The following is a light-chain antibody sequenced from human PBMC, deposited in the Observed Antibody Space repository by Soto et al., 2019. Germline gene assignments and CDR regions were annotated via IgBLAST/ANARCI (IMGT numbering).Light chain of an antibody. V-gene: IGKV3-20*01. Sequence: EIVLTQSPGTLSLSPGERATLSCRASQSVSSSYLAWYQQKPGQAPRPLIYDASSRATGIPDRFSGGGSGTDFTLTISRLEPEDFAVYYCQQFSSYPLTFGGGTKVDIK. J-gene: IGKJ4*01. CDR1: QSVSSSY. CDR3: QQFSSYPLT. CDR2: DAS.